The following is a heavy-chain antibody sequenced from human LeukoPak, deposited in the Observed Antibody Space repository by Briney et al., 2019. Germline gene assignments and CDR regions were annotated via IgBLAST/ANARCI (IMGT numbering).Heavy chain of an antibody. D-gene: IGHD3-16*01. J-gene: IGHJ3*02. CDR2: INPNRGGT. Sequence: ASVTVSCKASANTFTGYYMHWVRQAPGEGLEWVGWINPNRGGTNYAQKFHGRVTMTRDTSISTAYMQLSRLTSDDTAVYYCARLGSSDIWGQGTMVSVSS. V-gene: IGHV1-2*02. CDR3: ARLGSSDI. CDR1: ANTFTGYY.